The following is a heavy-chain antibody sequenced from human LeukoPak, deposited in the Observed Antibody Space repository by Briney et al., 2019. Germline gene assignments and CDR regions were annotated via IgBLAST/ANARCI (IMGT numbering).Heavy chain of an antibody. J-gene: IGHJ6*02. Sequence: ASVKVSCKASGYTFTSYDINWVRQATGQGLEWMGWMNPNSGNTGYAQKFQGRVTMTRNTSISTAYMELSSLRSEDTAVYYCARVAALTGGYYYYYGMDVWGQGTTVTVSS. CDR1: GYTFTSYD. V-gene: IGHV1-8*01. CDR2: MNPNSGNT. D-gene: IGHD6-6*01. CDR3: ARVAALTGGYYYYYGMDV.